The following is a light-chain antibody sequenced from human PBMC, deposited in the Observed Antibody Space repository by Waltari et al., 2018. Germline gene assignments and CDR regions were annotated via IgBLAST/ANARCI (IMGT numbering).Light chain of an antibody. CDR1: GRDVGGYDS. Sequence: QSALTQPASVSGSPGQAIIISCTGTGRDVGGYDSVSWYQQYPGKAPRLIIYDVYNRPSGVSNRFSGSKSDNTASLTISGLQAEDESVYYCSSYTSSGVVFGGGTKLTVL. V-gene: IGLV2-14*01. CDR2: DVY. J-gene: IGLJ2*01. CDR3: SSYTSSGVV.